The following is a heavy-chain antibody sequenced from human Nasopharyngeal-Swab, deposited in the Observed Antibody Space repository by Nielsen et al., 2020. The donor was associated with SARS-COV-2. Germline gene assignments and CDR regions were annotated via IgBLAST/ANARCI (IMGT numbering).Heavy chain of an antibody. D-gene: IGHD3-10*01. CDR1: GFTFSSYA. V-gene: IGHV3-23*01. CDR3: AKADLWFGELSRLGFDY. CDR2: ISGSGGST. Sequence: GESLKISCAASGFTFSSYAMSWVRQAPGKGLGWVSAISGSGGSTYYADSVKGRFTISRDNSKNTLYLQMNSLRAEDTAVYYCAKADLWFGELSRLGFDYWGQGTLVTVSS. J-gene: IGHJ4*02.